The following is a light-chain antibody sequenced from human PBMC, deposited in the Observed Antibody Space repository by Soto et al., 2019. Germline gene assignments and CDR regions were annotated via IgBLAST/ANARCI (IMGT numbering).Light chain of an antibody. CDR3: QQFYSTPPVT. CDR2: WAS. V-gene: IGKV4-1*01. Sequence: DIVMTQSPDSLAVSLGERATINCKSSQSVLYSSNNKNYLAWYQQKPGQPPKLLIYWASTRESGVPDRFSGSGSGTDFTLTISSLQAEDVAVYYCQQFYSTPPVTFGGGNKVEIK. J-gene: IGKJ4*01. CDR1: QSVLYSSNNKNY.